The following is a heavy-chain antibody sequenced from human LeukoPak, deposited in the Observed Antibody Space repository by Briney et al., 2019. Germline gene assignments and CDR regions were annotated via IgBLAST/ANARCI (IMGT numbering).Heavy chain of an antibody. V-gene: IGHV4-39*01. CDR2: IYYSGST. CDR1: GGSISSSSYY. J-gene: IGHJ5*02. D-gene: IGHD4-17*01. Sequence: SETQSLTCTVSGGSISSSSYYWGWIRQPPGKGLEWIGSIYYSGSTYYNPSLKSRVTISVDTSKNQFSLKLSSVTAADTAVYYCARHPPTTVTYNWFDPWGQGTLVTVSS. CDR3: ARHPPTTVTYNWFDP.